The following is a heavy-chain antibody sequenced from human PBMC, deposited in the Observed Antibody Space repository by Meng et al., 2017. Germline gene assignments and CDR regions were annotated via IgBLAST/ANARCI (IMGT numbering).Heavy chain of an antibody. CDR1: GYTFTSYY. J-gene: IGHJ3*02. CDR2: INPSGGST. V-gene: IGHV1-46*01. CDR3: ARSEIGHDAFDI. D-gene: IGHD3-10*01. Sequence: ASVKVSCKASGYTFTSYYMHWVRQAPGQGLEWMGIINPSGGSTGYAQKFQGRVTMTRDTSTSTVYMELSSLRSEDTAVYYCARSEIGHDAFDIWGQGTMVTVSS.